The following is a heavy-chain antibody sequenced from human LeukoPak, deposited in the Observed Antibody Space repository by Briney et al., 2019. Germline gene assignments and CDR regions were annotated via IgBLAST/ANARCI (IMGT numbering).Heavy chain of an antibody. Sequence: PGGSLRLSCAASGFTFSSYAMNWVRQAPGKGLEWVSTISGSGGSTYYADSVKGRFTISRDNSYNTLSLQMNSLRAEDTAVYYCAKAATWVYFDYWGQGTLATLSS. D-gene: IGHD6-25*01. CDR3: AKAATWVYFDY. CDR1: GFTFSSYA. V-gene: IGHV3-23*01. J-gene: IGHJ4*02. CDR2: ISGSGGST.